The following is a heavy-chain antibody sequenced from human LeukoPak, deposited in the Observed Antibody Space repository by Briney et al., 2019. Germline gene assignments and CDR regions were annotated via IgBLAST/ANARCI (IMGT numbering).Heavy chain of an antibody. Sequence: GASVKVSCKASGYTFTGYYMHWVRQAPGQGLEWMGWINPNSGGTNYAQKFQGRVTMTRDTSISTAYMELSRLRSDDTAVYYCARDPPAGYSYEYYFDYWGQGTLVTVSS. J-gene: IGHJ4*02. D-gene: IGHD5-18*01. V-gene: IGHV1-2*02. CDR1: GYTFTGYY. CDR2: INPNSGGT. CDR3: ARDPPAGYSYEYYFDY.